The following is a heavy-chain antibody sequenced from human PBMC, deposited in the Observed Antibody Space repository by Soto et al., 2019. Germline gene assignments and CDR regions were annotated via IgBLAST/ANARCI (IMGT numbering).Heavy chain of an antibody. J-gene: IGHJ4*02. CDR1: GYTFTGYY. CDR3: ARTRGYSYGLDY. CDR2: INPNSGGT. Sequence: ASVKVSCKASGYTFTGYYMHWVRQAPGQGLEWMGWINPNSGGTNYAQKFQGWVTMTRDTSISTAYVELSRLRSDDTAVYYCARTRGYSYGLDYWGQGTLVTVSS. D-gene: IGHD5-18*01. V-gene: IGHV1-2*04.